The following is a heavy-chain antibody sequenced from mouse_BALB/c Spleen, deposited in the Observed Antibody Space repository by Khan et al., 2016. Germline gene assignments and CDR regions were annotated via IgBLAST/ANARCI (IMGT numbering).Heavy chain of an antibody. J-gene: IGHJ3*01. CDR1: GYSITSDYA. Sequence: VQLKESGPGLVKPSQSLSLTCTVTGYSITSDYAWNWIRQFPGNKLEWMGYISYSGSTSYTPSLKSRISIPRDTSKNQFFLQLNSVTNEDTATXYCARAYGSRGFSYWGQGTLVTVSA. CDR3: ARAYGSRGFSY. D-gene: IGHD1-1*01. V-gene: IGHV3-2*02. CDR2: ISYSGST.